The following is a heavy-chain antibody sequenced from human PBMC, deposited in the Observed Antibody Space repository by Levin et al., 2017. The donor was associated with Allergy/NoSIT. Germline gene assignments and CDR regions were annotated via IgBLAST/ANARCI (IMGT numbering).Heavy chain of an antibody. CDR1: GFTFSSYG. V-gene: IGHV3-30*18. J-gene: IGHJ6*03. CDR3: AKVKGDIVVVPAAMYYYYYYMDV. Sequence: GGSLRLSCAASGFTFSSYGMHWVRQAPGKGLEWVAVISYDGSNKYYADSVKGRFTISRDNSKNTLYLQMNSLRAEDTAVYYCAKVKGDIVVVPAAMYYYYYYMDVWGKGTTVTVSS. D-gene: IGHD2-2*01. CDR2: ISYDGSNK.